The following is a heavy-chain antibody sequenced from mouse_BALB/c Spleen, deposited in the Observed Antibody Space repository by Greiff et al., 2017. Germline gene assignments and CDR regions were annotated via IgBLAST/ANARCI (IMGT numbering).Heavy chain of an antibody. J-gene: IGHJ4*01. V-gene: IGHV1-67*01. CDR2: ISTYYGNT. Sequence: VQLVESGPELVRPGVSVKISCKGSGYTFTDYAMHWVKQSHAKSLEWIGVISTYYGNTNYNQKFKGKATMTVDKSSSTAYMELARLTSEDSAIYYCARDSSGYAMDYWGQGTSVTVSS. CDR3: ARDSSGYAMDY. D-gene: IGHD3-2*01. CDR1: GYTFTDYA.